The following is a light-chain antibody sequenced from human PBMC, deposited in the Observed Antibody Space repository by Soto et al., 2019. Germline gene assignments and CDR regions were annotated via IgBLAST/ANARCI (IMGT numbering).Light chain of an antibody. V-gene: IGKV1-39*01. CDR1: QSVMIY. J-gene: IGKJ1*01. CDR3: QQSYSFPWT. CDR2: AAS. Sequence: DIQMTQSPSSLSASVGDRVTITCRASQSVMIYFNWYQQKPGKAPNLLIYAASTLQSGVPSRFSGSGSGTDFTLTLSSLHPEDFATYYRQQSYSFPWTFGQGTKVEIK.